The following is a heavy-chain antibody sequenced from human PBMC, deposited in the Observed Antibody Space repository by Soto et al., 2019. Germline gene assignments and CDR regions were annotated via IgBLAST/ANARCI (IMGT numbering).Heavy chain of an antibody. Sequence: QVPLVQSGAEVKKPGASVKVSCKASGYTFTSYGISWVRQAPGQGLEWMGWISAYNGNTNYAQKLQGRVTMTTDTSTSTAYMELRSLRSDDTAVYYYARDRCTNGVCYTYYYYGMDVWGQGTTVTVSS. CDR3: ARDRCTNGVCYTYYYYGMDV. J-gene: IGHJ6*02. CDR1: GYTFTSYG. D-gene: IGHD2-8*01. CDR2: ISAYNGNT. V-gene: IGHV1-18*04.